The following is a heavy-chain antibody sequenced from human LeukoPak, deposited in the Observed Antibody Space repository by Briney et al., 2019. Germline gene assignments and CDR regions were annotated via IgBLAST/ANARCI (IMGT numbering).Heavy chain of an antibody. CDR2: IYYSGST. CDR1: GGSISSGGYS. J-gene: IGHJ4*02. D-gene: IGHD4-23*01. V-gene: IGHV4-30-4*07. CDR3: ARLSGGNGDDY. Sequence: SQTLSLTCAVSGGSISSGGYSWSWIRQPPGKGLEWIGYIYYSGSTNYNPSLKSRVTISVDTSKNQFSLKLSSVTAADTAVYYCARLSGGNGDDYWGQGTLVTVSS.